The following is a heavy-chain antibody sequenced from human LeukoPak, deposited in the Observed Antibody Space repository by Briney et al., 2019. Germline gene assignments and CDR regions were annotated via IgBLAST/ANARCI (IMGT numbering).Heavy chain of an antibody. CDR2: IIPIFGTA. V-gene: IGHV1-69*13. J-gene: IGHJ4*02. Sequence: SVKVSCKASGYTFTSYGISWVRQAPGQGLEWMGGIIPIFGTANYAQKFQGRVTITADESTSTAYMELSSLRSEDTAVYYCARDSLMITFGGVLDYWGQGTLVTVSS. CDR1: GYTFTSYG. D-gene: IGHD3-16*01. CDR3: ARDSLMITFGGVLDY.